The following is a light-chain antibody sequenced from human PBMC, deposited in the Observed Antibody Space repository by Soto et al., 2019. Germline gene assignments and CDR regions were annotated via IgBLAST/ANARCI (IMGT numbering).Light chain of an antibody. CDR1: QSVSNDF. CDR2: GAS. Sequence: EIVLTQSPGILSFSPGERATLSCRASQSVSNDFLAWYQQKPGQAPRLLIYGASNRATDVPDRFSGSGPGADFTLTISRLETEDYQVYYCKQFGSEPSRTFGKGX. J-gene: IGKJ1*01. V-gene: IGKV3-20*01. CDR3: KQFGSEPSRT.